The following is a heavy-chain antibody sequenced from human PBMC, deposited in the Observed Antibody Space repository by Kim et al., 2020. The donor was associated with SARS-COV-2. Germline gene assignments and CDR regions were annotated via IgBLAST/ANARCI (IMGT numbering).Heavy chain of an antibody. V-gene: IGHV3-66*02. D-gene: IGHD2-21*02. J-gene: IGHJ4*02. CDR3: ARQPIAYCGGDCYSGLDY. CDR1: GFTVSSNY. Sequence: GGSLRLSCAASGFTVSSNYMSWVRQAPGKGLEWVSVIYSGGSTYYADSVKGRFTISRDNSKNTLYLQMNSLRAEDTAVYYCARQPIAYCGGDCYSGLDYWGQGTLVTVSS. CDR2: IYSGGST.